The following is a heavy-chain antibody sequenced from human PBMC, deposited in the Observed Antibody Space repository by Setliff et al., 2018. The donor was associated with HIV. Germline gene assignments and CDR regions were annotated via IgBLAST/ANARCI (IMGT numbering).Heavy chain of an antibody. V-gene: IGHV4-59*01. J-gene: IGHJ4*02. Sequence: NPSETLSLTCTVSGGSISSYYWSWIRQPPGKGPEWIGYIYYSGSTNYNPSLKSRVTISVDTSKNQFSLKLSSVTAADTAVYYCARDSGYYDSSGYYSYSHYFDYWGQGTLVTVSS. CDR1: GGSISSYY. D-gene: IGHD3-22*01. CDR2: IYYSGST. CDR3: ARDSGYYDSSGYYSYSHYFDY.